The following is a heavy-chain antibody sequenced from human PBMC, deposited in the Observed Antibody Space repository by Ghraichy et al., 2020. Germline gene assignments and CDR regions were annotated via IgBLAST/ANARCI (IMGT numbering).Heavy chain of an antibody. D-gene: IGHD5-24*01. V-gene: IGHV3-7*01. Sequence: GGSLRLSCTGSGFTFNDYWMTWVHQAPGKGLEWVANINQDGSKKNYVGSVKGRFTISRANAESSVYLQMSSLRADDTAIYYCVRAIYNDQGSWGQGTLVTVSS. CDR1: GFTFNDYW. J-gene: IGHJ5*02. CDR3: VRAIYNDQGS. CDR2: INQDGSKK.